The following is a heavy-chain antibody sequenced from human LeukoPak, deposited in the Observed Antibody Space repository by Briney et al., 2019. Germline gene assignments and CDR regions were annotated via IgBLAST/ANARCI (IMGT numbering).Heavy chain of an antibody. V-gene: IGHV4-59*11. J-gene: IGHJ4*02. CDR2: IYYTGSA. CDR1: GGSISSHY. CDR3: ARYHYDYGDYYFDY. D-gene: IGHD4-17*01. Sequence: SEALSLTCTVSGGSISSHYWSWIRQSPGKGLEWIAYIYYTGSADYNPCLESRVTISLDTSKNQFSLNLSSVTAADTAVYYCARYHYDYGDYYFDYWGQGALVTVSS.